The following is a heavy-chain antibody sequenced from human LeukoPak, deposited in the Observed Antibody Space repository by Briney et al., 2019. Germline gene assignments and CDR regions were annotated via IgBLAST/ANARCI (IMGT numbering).Heavy chain of an antibody. Sequence: WXXWVRQMPGKGLEWMGIIYPGDSDARYSPSFQGQVTISADKSTSTAYLQWSSLKASDTAMYYCARQFSVGDSPGYWGQGTLVTVSS. V-gene: IGHV5-51*01. CDR3: ARQFSVGDSPGY. CDR2: IYPGDSDA. D-gene: IGHD4-17*01. J-gene: IGHJ4*02. CDR1: W.